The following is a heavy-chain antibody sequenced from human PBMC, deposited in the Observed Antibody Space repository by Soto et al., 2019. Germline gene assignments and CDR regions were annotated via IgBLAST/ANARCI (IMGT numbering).Heavy chain of an antibody. CDR1: GASITSNDYY. J-gene: IGHJ4*02. CDR2: LYYSGST. V-gene: IGHV4-30-4*01. CDR3: ARAQSTTAVDY. Sequence: QVQLQESGPGLVEPSQTLSLTCTVSGASITSNDYYWSWIRQPPGKGLEWIGNLYYSGSTYYNPSLTSRLTISVDRSKNQFSLNLSSMTAADTAVYYCARAQSTTAVDYWGQGTLVTVSS. D-gene: IGHD2-21*02.